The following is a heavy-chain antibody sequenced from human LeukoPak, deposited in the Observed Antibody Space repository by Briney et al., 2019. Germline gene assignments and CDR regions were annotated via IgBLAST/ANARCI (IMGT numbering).Heavy chain of an antibody. V-gene: IGHV3-23*01. CDR1: GFTFSIYA. Sequence: PGGSLRLSCAASGFTFSIYAMSWVRQAPGKGLEWVSAISGSGGSTYYAEPVKGRFTISRDNSKNTLYLQINSLRAEDTAVYYCASHRPYSSGWYSYYWGQGTLVTVSS. CDR3: ASHRPYSSGWYSYY. CDR2: ISGSGGST. D-gene: IGHD6-19*01. J-gene: IGHJ4*02.